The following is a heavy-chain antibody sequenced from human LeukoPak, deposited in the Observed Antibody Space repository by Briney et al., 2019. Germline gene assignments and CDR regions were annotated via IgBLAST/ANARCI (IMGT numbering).Heavy chain of an antibody. V-gene: IGHV3-30-3*01. D-gene: IGHD4-17*01. CDR2: ISYDGGNK. CDR3: ARERSRDYGDYVYLSAFDI. J-gene: IGHJ3*02. CDR1: GFTFSNYA. Sequence: GGSLRLSCAASGFTFSNYAMHWVRQAPGKGLEWVSVISYDGGNKYYADSVNGRFTISRDNSKNTLYLQMNSLRAEDTAVYYCARERSRDYGDYVYLSAFDIWGQGTMVTVSS.